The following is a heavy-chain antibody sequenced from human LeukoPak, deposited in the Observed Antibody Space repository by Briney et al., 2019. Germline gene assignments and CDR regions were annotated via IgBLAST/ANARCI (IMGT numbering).Heavy chain of an antibody. CDR3: VRGFPRKYCSGGSCYKYYFDY. CDR1: GYTFTSYD. V-gene: IGHV1-8*01. D-gene: IGHD2-15*01. Sequence: GASVKVSCKASGYTFTSYDTNWVRQATGQGLEWMGWMNPNSGNTGYAQKFQGRVTMTRNTSISTVYMELSSLRSEDTAVYYCVRGFPRKYCSGGSCYKYYFDYWGQGTLVTVSS. CDR2: MNPNSGNT. J-gene: IGHJ4*02.